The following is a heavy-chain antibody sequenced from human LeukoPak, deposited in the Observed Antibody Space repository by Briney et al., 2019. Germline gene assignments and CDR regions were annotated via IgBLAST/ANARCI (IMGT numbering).Heavy chain of an antibody. J-gene: IGHJ4*02. CDR2: IFHTGKV. CDR3: TRAYRPHVVGTHY. Sequence: PSETLSLTCTVSGSSISTVYYWGWVRQPPGKSLEWIGSIFHTGKVYYNPSLKSRVTMSLDTSQNQFSLNLGAVTAADTAIYCCTRAYRPHVVGTHYWGQGTLVAVSP. D-gene: IGHD2-15*01. V-gene: IGHV4-38-2*02. CDR1: GSSISTVYY.